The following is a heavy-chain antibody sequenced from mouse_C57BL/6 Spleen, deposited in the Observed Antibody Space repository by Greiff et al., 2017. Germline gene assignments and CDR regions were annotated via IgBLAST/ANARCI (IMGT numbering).Heavy chain of an antibody. V-gene: IGHV5-4*03. CDR2: ISDGGSYT. CDR3: ARGGTPGYFDV. Sequence: EVKLVESGGGLVKPGGSLKLSCAASGFTFSSYAMSWVRQTPEKRLEWVATISDGGSYTYYPDNVKGRFTISRDNAKNNLYLQMSHLKSEDTAMYYCARGGTPGYFDVWGTGTTVTVSS. CDR1: GFTFSSYA. J-gene: IGHJ1*03. D-gene: IGHD2-14*01.